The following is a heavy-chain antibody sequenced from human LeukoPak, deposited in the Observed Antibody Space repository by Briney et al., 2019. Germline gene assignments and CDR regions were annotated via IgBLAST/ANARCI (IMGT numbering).Heavy chain of an antibody. J-gene: IGHJ4*02. Sequence: QTGGSLRLSCAASGFTFSSYAMSWVRQAPGKGLEWVSAISGSGGSTYYADSVKGRFTISRDNSKNTLYLQMNSLRAEDTAVYYCAKDQEYSSSSPSDYWGQGTLVTVSS. CDR1: GFTFSSYA. V-gene: IGHV3-23*01. CDR2: ISGSGGST. D-gene: IGHD6-6*01. CDR3: AKDQEYSSSSPSDY.